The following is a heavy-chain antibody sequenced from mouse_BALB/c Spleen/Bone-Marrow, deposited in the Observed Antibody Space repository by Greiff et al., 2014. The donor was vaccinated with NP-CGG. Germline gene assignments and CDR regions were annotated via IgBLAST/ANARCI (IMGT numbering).Heavy chain of an antibody. Sequence: EVQLVESGGDLVKPGGSLKLSCAASGFTFSSYGMSWGRQTPDKRLEWVATISSGGSNTYYPDSVKGRFTISRDIAKNTLYLQMSSLKSEDTAMYYCARHQRYYAMDYWGQGTSVTVSS. J-gene: IGHJ4*01. CDR1: GFTFSSYG. V-gene: IGHV5-6*01. CDR3: ARHQRYYAMDY. CDR2: ISSGGSNT.